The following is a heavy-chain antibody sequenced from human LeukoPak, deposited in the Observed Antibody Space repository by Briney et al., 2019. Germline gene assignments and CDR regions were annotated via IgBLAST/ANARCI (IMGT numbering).Heavy chain of an antibody. Sequence: GGTLTLSCAASGFTFSSYGWTWVRQAPGKGLEWVAFIRYSGSNKYNPASEKGGFTISRDNSKNTRYLQMNSLRAEDTAVYYCAKDHCSSTRCYSYYYYYMDVWGKGTTVTISS. CDR1: GFTFSSYG. J-gene: IGHJ6*03. V-gene: IGHV3-30*02. D-gene: IGHD2-2*01. CDR3: AKDHCSSTRCYSYYYYYMDV. CDR2: IRYSGSNK.